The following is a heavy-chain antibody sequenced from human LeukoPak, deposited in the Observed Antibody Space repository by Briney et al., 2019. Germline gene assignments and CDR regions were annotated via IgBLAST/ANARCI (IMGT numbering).Heavy chain of an antibody. CDR2: IKQDGSEK. Sequence: QTGGSLRLSCAASGFTFSSYWMSWVRQAPGKGLEWVANIKQDGSEKYYVDSVKGRFTISRDNAKKSLYLQMNSLRAEDTAVYYCTSSFGQLSFFDYWGQGTLVTVSS. D-gene: IGHD3-10*01. V-gene: IGHV3-7*01. J-gene: IGHJ4*02. CDR3: TSSFGQLSFFDY. CDR1: GFTFSSYW.